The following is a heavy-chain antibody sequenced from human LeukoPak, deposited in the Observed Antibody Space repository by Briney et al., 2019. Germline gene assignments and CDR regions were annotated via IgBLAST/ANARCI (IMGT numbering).Heavy chain of an antibody. CDR3: ARDHGYCSSTSCYTMDV. CDR2: IWYVGSNK. CDR1: GFTFSSYG. D-gene: IGHD2-2*02. V-gene: IGHV3-33*01. J-gene: IGHJ6*02. Sequence: GGSLRLSCAASGFTFSSYGMHWVRQAPGKGLEWVAVIWYVGSNKYYADSVKGRFTISRDNSKNTLYLQMNSLRAEDTAVYYCARDHGYCSSTSCYTMDVWGQGTTVTVSS.